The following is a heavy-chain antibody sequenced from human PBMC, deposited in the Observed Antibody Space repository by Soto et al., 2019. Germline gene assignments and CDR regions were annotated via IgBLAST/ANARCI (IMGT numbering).Heavy chain of an antibody. V-gene: IGHV4-59*08. CDR2: IYYSGST. CDR3: ARRQVGYCSGGSCPRYYYYYYMDV. J-gene: IGHJ6*03. D-gene: IGHD2-15*01. Sequence: QVQLQESGPGLVKPSETLSLTCTVSGGSISSYYWSWTRQPPGKGLEWIGYIYYSGSTNYNPSLKSRVTISVDTSKNQFSLKLSSVTAADTAVYYCARRQVGYCSGGSCPRYYYYYYMDVWGKGTTVTVSS. CDR1: GGSISSYY.